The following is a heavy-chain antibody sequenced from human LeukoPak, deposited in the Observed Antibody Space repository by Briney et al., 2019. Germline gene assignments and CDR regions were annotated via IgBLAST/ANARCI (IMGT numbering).Heavy chain of an antibody. CDR3: VREVGY. CDR2: IRHSGGT. D-gene: IGHD2-15*01. Sequence: PSETLSLTCNVSGYSISSGYFWGWIRQTPGKGLEWIGCIRHSGGTFYNPSLKSRLSISVDTSKNQFSLSLSSVTAADTAMYYCVREVGYWGQGILVSVSA. CDR1: GYSISSGYF. J-gene: IGHJ4*02. V-gene: IGHV4-38-2*02.